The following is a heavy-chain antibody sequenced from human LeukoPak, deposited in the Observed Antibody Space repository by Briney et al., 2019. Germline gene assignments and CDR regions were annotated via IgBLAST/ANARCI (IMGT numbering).Heavy chain of an antibody. J-gene: IGHJ4*02. Sequence: AAVTVSRMASRYTFTRYGISWVRPAPGQGGEWMGRISAYNGNTNYAPRLQGRVTMTRDSSASTVYMKLRSLRCGDTALFYCARYYWRTGLVAVGAEGGQGTRVSVSS. CDR3: ARYYWRTGLVAVGAE. CDR2: ISAYNGNT. D-gene: IGHD2-15*01. V-gene: IGHV1-18*01. CDR1: RYTFTRYG.